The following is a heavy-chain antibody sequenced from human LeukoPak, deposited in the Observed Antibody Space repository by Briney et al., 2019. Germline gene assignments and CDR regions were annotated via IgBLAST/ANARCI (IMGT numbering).Heavy chain of an antibody. J-gene: IGHJ4*02. CDR1: GFTFSSYA. V-gene: IGHV3-64D*06. CDR2: ITYNGDTT. D-gene: IGHD1-26*01. Sequence: GGSLRLSCSASGFTFSSYAMHWVRQAPGKGLEFVSAITYNGDTTYYADSVKGRFTISRDNSKNTLYLQLSSLTAEDTAVYYCVKELSGSYTFDYWGQGTLVTVSS. CDR3: VKELSGSYTFDY.